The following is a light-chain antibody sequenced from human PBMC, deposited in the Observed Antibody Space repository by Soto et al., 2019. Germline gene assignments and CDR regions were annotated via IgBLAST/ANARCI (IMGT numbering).Light chain of an antibody. CDR1: QSVSSS. Sequence: EMVLTQSPATLSLSPGERATLSFRASQSVSSSLAWYQQKPGRSPRLLIYGASNRATGIPDRFSGSGSGTDFTLTISRLEPEDFAVYYCQQYGSSGTFGQGTKVDIK. V-gene: IGKV3-20*01. CDR2: GAS. CDR3: QQYGSSGT. J-gene: IGKJ1*01.